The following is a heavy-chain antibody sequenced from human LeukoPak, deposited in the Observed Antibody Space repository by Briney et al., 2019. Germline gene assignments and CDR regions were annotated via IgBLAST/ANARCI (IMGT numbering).Heavy chain of an antibody. V-gene: IGHV4-4*07. CDR2: IYAGRNT. Sequence: SETLSLTCTVPGGSISNYYWSWIRQPAGKGLEWIGRIYAGRNTDHNPYLKSRVTMSLDSSKNQFSLRLTSVTAADTAVYYCAREHKDYDGDGYYYGYWGQGTLVTVSS. D-gene: IGHD2-21*02. CDR1: GGSISNYY. CDR3: AREHKDYDGDGYYYGY. J-gene: IGHJ4*02.